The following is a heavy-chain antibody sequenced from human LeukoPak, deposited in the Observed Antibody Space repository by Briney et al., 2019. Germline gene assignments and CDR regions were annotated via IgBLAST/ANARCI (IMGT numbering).Heavy chain of an antibody. CDR1: GFSSSTYW. CDR2: IKYDASEK. J-gene: IGHJ5*02. V-gene: IGHV3-7*01. CDR3: AKGDKMLTWRRTYNRFDP. Sequence: PGGSLRLSCAASGFSSSTYWMSWVRHAPGQVLEWVASIKYDASEKHYVDSVKGRFTISRDNGKNSLSLQMNSLRAEDTAVYFCAKGDKMLTWRRTYNRFDPWGQGTLVTVSS. D-gene: IGHD3-16*01.